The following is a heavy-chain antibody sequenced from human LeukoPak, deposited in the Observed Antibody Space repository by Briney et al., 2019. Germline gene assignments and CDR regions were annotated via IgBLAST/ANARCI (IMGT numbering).Heavy chain of an antibody. CDR1: GFTFSGSA. V-gene: IGHV3-73*01. D-gene: IGHD4-17*01. J-gene: IGHJ4*02. CDR3: TRLKDPYDYGDYVFDY. Sequence: GGSLRLSCVASGFTFSGSAIHWVRQAAGKGLEWVGRIKSKTENYATAYAASVKGRFTVSRDDLKNTAYLQMNSLKTEDTAVYYCTRLKDPYDYGDYVFDYWGQGTLVTASS. CDR2: IKSKTENYAT.